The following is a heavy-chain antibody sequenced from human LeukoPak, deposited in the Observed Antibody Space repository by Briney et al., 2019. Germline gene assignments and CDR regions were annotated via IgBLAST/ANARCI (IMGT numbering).Heavy chain of an antibody. J-gene: IGHJ4*02. D-gene: IGHD3-16*02. CDR2: IIPIFGTA. Sequence: SVKVSCKASGGTFSSCAISWVRQAPGQGLEWMGGIIPIFGTANYAQKFQGRVTITADESTSTAYMELSSLRSEDTAVYYCARDSRLRLGELSSHFDYWGQGTLVTVSS. CDR3: ARDSRLRLGELSSHFDY. V-gene: IGHV1-69*13. CDR1: GGTFSSCA.